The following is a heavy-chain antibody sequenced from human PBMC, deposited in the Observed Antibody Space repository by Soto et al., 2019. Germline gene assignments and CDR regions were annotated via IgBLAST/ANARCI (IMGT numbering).Heavy chain of an antibody. CDR2: IKSKTDGGTT. Sequence: VQLVESGGGLVKPGGSLRLSCAASGFTFSNAWMSWVRQAPGKGLEWVGRIKSKTDGGTTDYAAPVKGRFTISRDDSKNTLYLQMNSLKTEDTAVYYCTTASWNTYYFDYWGQGTLVTVSS. J-gene: IGHJ4*02. D-gene: IGHD2-2*02. V-gene: IGHV3-15*01. CDR3: TTASWNTYYFDY. CDR1: GFTFSNAW.